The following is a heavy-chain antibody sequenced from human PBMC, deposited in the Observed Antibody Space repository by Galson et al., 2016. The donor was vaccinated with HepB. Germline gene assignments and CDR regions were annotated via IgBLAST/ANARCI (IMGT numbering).Heavy chain of an antibody. CDR1: GFSFSSYG. J-gene: IGHJ6*04. CDR2: ISYDGNKQ. D-gene: IGHD2-2*01. CDR3: VQGSTAPAV. Sequence: SLRLSCAASGFSFSSYGMHWVRQAPGKGLEWVSVISYDGNKQYFAASVKGRFTISRDNSKNTLSLQMNSLTADDTAIYYCVQGSTAPAVWGKGTTVTVSS. V-gene: IGHV3-30*03.